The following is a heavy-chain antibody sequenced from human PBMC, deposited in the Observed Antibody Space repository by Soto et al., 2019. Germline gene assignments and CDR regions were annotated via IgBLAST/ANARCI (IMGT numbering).Heavy chain of an antibody. CDR3: AKDHRYCSGGSCYPILPDY. CDR1: GFTVSSKY. Sequence: GESLRLSCAASGFTVSSKYMTWVRQAPGKGLEWVSAISGSGGSTYYADSVKGRFTISRDNSKNTLYLQMNSLRAEDTAVYYCAKDHRYCSGGSCYPILPDYWGQGTLVTVSS. CDR2: ISGSGGST. D-gene: IGHD2-15*01. J-gene: IGHJ4*02. V-gene: IGHV3-23*01.